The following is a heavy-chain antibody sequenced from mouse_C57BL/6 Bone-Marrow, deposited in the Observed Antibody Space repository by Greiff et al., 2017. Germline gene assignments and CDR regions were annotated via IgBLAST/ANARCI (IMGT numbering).Heavy chain of an antibody. J-gene: IGHJ2*01. CDR1: GFTFSSYT. V-gene: IGHV5-9*01. D-gene: IGHD1-1*01. Sequence: EVKLVESGGGLVKPGGSPKLSCAASGFTFSSYTMSWVRQTPEKRLEWVATISGGGGNTYYPDSVKGRFTISRDNAKNTLYLQMSSLRSEDTALYYCARGYYYGSSLYFDYWGQGTTRTVSS. CDR2: ISGGGGNT. CDR3: ARGYYYGSSLYFDY.